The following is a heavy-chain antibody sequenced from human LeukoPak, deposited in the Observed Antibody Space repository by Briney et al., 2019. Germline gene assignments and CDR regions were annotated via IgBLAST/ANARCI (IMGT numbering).Heavy chain of an antibody. CDR2: ISSSGSTI. V-gene: IGHV3-11*01. Sequence: GGSLRLSCAASGFTFSDYYMSWIRQAPGKGLEWVSYISSSGSTIYYADSVKGRFTISRDNAKNSLYLQMNSLRAEDTAVYYCARDRGMAPRYYYYMDVWGKGTTVTVSS. D-gene: IGHD3-16*01. CDR1: GFTFSDYY. CDR3: ARDRGMAPRYYYYMDV. J-gene: IGHJ6*03.